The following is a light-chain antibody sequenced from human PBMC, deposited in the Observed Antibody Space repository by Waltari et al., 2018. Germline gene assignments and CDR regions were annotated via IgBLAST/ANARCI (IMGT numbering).Light chain of an antibody. CDR2: KAS. Sequence: IQMIQSLSTLSASVGNSDNIPCRARQSLSHWLAWYQQKAGNAPKVLIYKASTLESVVPSRFSGSGSGTEFTLTISSLQPDYFATYYCQQYRNLWTFGQGTKVEIK. CDR1: QSLSHW. V-gene: IGKV1-5*03. CDR3: QQYRNLWT. J-gene: IGKJ1*01.